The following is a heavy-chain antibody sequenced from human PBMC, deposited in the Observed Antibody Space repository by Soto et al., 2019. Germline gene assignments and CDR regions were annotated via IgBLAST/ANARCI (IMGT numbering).Heavy chain of an antibody. CDR3: ARVPYSSGLVTYYYFDY. D-gene: IGHD6-19*01. V-gene: IGHV3-74*01. CDR1: GFTFSSYW. CDR2: INSDGSST. Sequence: HPGGSLRLSCAASGFTFSSYWMHWVRQAPGKGLVWVSRINSDGSSTSYADSVKGRFTISRDNAKNTLYLQMNSLRAEDTAVYYCARVPYSSGLVTYYYFDYWGQGTLVTVSS. J-gene: IGHJ4*02.